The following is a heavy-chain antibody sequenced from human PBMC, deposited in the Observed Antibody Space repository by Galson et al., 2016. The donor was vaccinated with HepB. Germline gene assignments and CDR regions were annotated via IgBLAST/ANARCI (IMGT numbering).Heavy chain of an antibody. D-gene: IGHD5-24*01. J-gene: IGHJ4*02. CDR3: AFRGITMMVTIYYFDY. V-gene: IGHV3-30*03. CDR2: ISYDGGNK. CDR1: GFTFSRYG. Sequence: SLRLSCAASGFTFSRYGMHWVRQAPGKGLEWVAHISYDGGNKDYADSVKGRFTISRDNSKNTLFLQMNSLRDEDTALYYCAFRGITMMVTIYYFDYWGQGTLVTVSA.